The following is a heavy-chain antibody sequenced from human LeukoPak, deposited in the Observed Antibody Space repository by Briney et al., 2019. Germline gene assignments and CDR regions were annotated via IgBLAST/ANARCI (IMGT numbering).Heavy chain of an antibody. D-gene: IGHD2-2*01. CDR2: ISTGGSDT. V-gene: IGHV3-23*01. CDR1: GFTFSNYA. Sequence: PGGSLRLSCTASGFTFSNYAMSWVRQAPGKGLERVAGISTGGSDTHYADSVQGRFTIFRDDSKNTLYLQMNSLRAEDAAVYYCAKATMPLGGFDSWGQGILVTVSS. CDR3: AKATMPLGGFDS. J-gene: IGHJ5*01.